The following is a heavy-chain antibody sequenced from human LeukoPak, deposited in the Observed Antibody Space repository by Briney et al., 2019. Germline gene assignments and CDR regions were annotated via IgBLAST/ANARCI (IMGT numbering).Heavy chain of an antibody. CDR2: ISYDGSNE. D-gene: IGHD3-9*01. CDR1: RFTFSSYA. Sequence: PGGSLRLSCAASRFTFSSYAMHWVRQAPGKGLEWVAVISYDGSNEYYADSVKGRFTISRGNSKNTLYLQMNSLRGEDTAVYYCARDRRYDILTGSSNFFDYWGQGALVTVSS. J-gene: IGHJ4*02. V-gene: IGHV3-30-3*01. CDR3: ARDRRYDILTGSSNFFDY.